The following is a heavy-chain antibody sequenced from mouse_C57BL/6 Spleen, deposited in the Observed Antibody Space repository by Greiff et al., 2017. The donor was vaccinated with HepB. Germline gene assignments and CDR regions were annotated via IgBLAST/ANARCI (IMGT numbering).Heavy chain of an antibody. Sequence: VQLQQSGPELVKPGASVKISCKASGYTFTDYYMNWVKQSHGKSLEWIGDINPNNGGTSYNQKFKGKATLTVDKSSSTAYMELRSLTSEDSAVYYCARKEIYYYGSRAWFAYWGQGTLVTVSA. CDR1: GYTFTDYY. J-gene: IGHJ3*01. CDR2: INPNNGGT. V-gene: IGHV1-26*01. D-gene: IGHD1-1*01. CDR3: ARKEIYYYGSRAWFAY.